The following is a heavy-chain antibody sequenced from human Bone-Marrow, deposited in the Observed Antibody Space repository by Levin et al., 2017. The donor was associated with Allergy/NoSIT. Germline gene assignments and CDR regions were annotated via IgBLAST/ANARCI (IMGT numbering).Heavy chain of an antibody. CDR1: GGSISSYY. V-gene: IGHV4-59*01. CDR3: ARGASWGNWFDP. D-gene: IGHD3-16*01. Sequence: SSETLSLTCTVSGGSISSYYWSWIRQPPGKGLEWIGYIYYSGSTNYNPSLKSRVTISVDTSKNQFSLKLSSVTAADTAVYYCARGASWGNWFDPWGQGTLVTVSS. J-gene: IGHJ5*02. CDR2: IYYSGST.